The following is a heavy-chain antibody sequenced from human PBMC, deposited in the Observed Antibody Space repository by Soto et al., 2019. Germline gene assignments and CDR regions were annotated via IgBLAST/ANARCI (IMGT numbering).Heavy chain of an antibody. Sequence: EMQLVESGGGLVQPGGSLRLSCAASGFTFSNSWMSWVRQSPGRGLEWVANIDRDGSDRYYVDSVKGRFTISRDNAKKSVSLQMSGLGAGDRVLYFWAWGGGKFAQWGEGSLVTVSS. D-gene: IGHD3-16*01. CDR1: GFTFSNSW. J-gene: IGHJ4*02. V-gene: IGHV3-7*04. CDR3: AWGGGKFAQ. CDR2: IDRDGSDR.